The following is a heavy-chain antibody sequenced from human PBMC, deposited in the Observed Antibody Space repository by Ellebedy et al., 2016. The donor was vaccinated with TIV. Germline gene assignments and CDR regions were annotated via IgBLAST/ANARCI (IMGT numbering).Heavy chain of an antibody. CDR2: TSYDGSKI. J-gene: IGHJ4*02. CDR1: GFTFSNYG. V-gene: IGHV3-30*18. Sequence: GGSLRLXXAASGFTFSNYGMHWVRQAPGKGLEWVAVTSYDGSKIYYADSVKGRFTISRDNSKNSLYLQMNSLRTEDTALYYCAKAVGSSGLLDYWGQGTLVTVSS. CDR3: AKAVGSSGLLDY. D-gene: IGHD6-19*01.